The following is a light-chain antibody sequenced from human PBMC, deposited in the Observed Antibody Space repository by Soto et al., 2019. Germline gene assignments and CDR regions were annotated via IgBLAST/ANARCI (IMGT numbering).Light chain of an antibody. CDR2: DVS. J-gene: IGLJ1*01. V-gene: IGLV2-11*01. CDR3: CSYAGSYTSYV. CDR1: SSDVGGYNY. Sequence: QSVLAQPRSVSGSPGQSVTISCTGTSSDVGGYNYVSWYQQHPGKAPKLMIYDVSKRPSGVPDRFSGSKSGNTAFLTISGLQAEDEADYYCCSYAGSYTSYVFGTGTKV.